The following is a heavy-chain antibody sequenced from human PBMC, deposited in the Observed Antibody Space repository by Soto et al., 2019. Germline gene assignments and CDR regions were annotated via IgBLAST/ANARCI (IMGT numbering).Heavy chain of an antibody. CDR2: MNPNSGNT. CDR1: GYTFTSYD. V-gene: IGHV1-8*01. CDR3: AREYSSGWSKD. Sequence: QVQLVQSGAEVKKPGASVKVSCKASGYTFTSYDINWVRQATGQGLEWMGWMNPNSGNTGYAQKFQGRVTMTXNXXXXXAXXXLXXLRSEDTAVYYCAREYSSGWSKDWGQGTLVTVSS. D-gene: IGHD6-19*01. J-gene: IGHJ4*02.